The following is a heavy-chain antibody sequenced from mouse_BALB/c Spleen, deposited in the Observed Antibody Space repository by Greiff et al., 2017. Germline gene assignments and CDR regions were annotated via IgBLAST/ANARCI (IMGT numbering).Heavy chain of an antibody. V-gene: IGHV5-4*02. Sequence: EVKLMESGGGLVKPGGSLKLSCAASGFTFSDYYMYWVRQTPEKRLEWVATISDGGSYTYYPDSVKGRFTISRDNAKNNLYLQMSSLKSEDTAMYYCARNPITTVVEDWFAYWGQGTLVTVSA. J-gene: IGHJ3*01. D-gene: IGHD1-1*01. CDR3: ARNPITTVVEDWFAY. CDR1: GFTFSDYY. CDR2: ISDGGSYT.